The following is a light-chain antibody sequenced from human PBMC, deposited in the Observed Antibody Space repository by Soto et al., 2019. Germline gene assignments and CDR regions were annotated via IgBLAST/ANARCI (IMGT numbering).Light chain of an antibody. CDR3: QQRSNWPPIT. CDR2: DAS. V-gene: IGKV3-11*01. J-gene: IGKJ5*01. CDR1: QSVRSY. Sequence: EIVMTQSPATLSLSPGERATLSCRASQSVRSYLAWYQQKPGQAPRLLIYDASNRATGIPARFSGSGSGTDFTLTSSSLEPEDFAVYYCQQRSNWPPITFGQGTRLEIK.